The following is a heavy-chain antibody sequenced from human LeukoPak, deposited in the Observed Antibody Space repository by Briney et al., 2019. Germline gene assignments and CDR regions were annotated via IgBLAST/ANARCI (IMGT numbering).Heavy chain of an antibody. CDR3: ARHFDRRLWFGEFGSLDY. CDR1: GGSFSGYY. CDR2: INHSGST. J-gene: IGHJ4*02. Sequence: SETLSLTCAVYGGSFSGYYWSWIRQPPGKGLEWIGEINHSGSTNYNPSLKSRVTISVDTSKNQFSLKLSSVTAADTAVYYCARHFDRRLWFGEFGSLDYWGQGTLVTVSS. V-gene: IGHV4-34*01. D-gene: IGHD3-10*01.